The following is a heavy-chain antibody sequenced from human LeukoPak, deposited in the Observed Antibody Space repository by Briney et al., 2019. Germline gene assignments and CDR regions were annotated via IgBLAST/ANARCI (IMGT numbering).Heavy chain of an antibody. CDR1: GFTFTDHY. CDR2: ITNTPHNYAS. V-gene: IGHV3-72*01. J-gene: IGHJ4*02. CDR3: ARDSSKALDC. Sequence: GGSLRLSCAASGFTFTDHYMDWVRQAPGKGLEWVARITNTPHNYASQYAASVRGRFTISRDDSKSSLFLQMNSLKTEDTAIYYCARDSSKALDCWGQGTLVTVST. D-gene: IGHD1-1*01.